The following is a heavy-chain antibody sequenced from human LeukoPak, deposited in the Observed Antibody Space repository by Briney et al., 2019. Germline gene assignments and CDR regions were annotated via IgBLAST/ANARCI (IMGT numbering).Heavy chain of an antibody. J-gene: IGHJ4*02. V-gene: IGHV1-69*04. D-gene: IGHD6-19*01. CDR3: ARDYLGRIAVAGLGN. CDR2: IIPILGIA. Sequence: SVKVSCKASGGTFSSYAISWVRQAPGQGLEWMGRIIPILGIANYAQKFQGRVTITADKSTSTAYMELSSLRSEDTAVYYCARDYLGRIAVAGLGNWGQGTRVTVSS. CDR1: GGTFSSYA.